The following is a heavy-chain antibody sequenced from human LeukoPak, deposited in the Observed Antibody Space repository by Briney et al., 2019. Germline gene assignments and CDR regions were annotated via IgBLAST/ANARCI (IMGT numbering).Heavy chain of an antibody. V-gene: IGHV3-30-3*01. CDR1: GFTFSNYA. D-gene: IGHD2-2*01. J-gene: IGHJ4*02. CDR2: ISYDGSNN. CDR3: ARGYRYCISTSCYLWYFDS. Sequence: PGGSLRLSCAASGFTFSNYAIHWVRQAPGKGLEWAAVISYDGSNNYYADSVKGRFTISRDNSKNTLYLQMNSLRADDTAVYYCARGYRYCISTSCYLWYFDSWGQGTLVTVSS.